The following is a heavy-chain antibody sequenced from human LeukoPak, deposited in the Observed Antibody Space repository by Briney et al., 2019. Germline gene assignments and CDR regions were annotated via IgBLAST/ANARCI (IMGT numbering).Heavy chain of an antibody. D-gene: IGHD3-3*01. Sequence: GGSLRLSCAASGFTFSSYDMHWFRQAPGKGLEWVAVISYDGSNKYYADSVKGRFTISRDNSKNTLYLQMNSLRAEDTAVYYFAKYHTRGSCCGILDYWGQGTLVTVSS. CDR1: GFTFSSYD. J-gene: IGHJ4*02. CDR2: ISYDGSNK. CDR3: AKYHTRGSCCGILDY. V-gene: IGHV3-30*18.